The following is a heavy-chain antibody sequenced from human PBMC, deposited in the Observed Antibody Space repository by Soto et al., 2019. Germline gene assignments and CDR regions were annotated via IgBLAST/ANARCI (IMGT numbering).Heavy chain of an antibody. CDR1: GASTNCNVHY. D-gene: IGHD3-16*01. CDR3: ARHPFGGYAFDA. CDR2: VFYTGSP. J-gene: IGHJ5*02. V-gene: IGHV4-39*01. Sequence: SETLPLPSTVSGASTNCNVHYWGWVRQSPGKGLGWIASVFYTGSPYHNPSLESRVSISVDTSDNQFSLKVTSVTAADTGIYYCARHPFGGYAFDAWGQGTLVTVSS.